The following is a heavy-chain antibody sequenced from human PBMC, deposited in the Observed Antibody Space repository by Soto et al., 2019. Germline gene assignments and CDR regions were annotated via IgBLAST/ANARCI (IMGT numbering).Heavy chain of an antibody. CDR2: IDWDDDK. V-gene: IGHV2-70*04. D-gene: IGHD4-17*01. J-gene: IGHJ4*02. Sequence: SGPTLVNPTHTLTLTCTFSGVSLSSKGMRVSWIRQPPGKALDWLARIDWDDDKFYSPSLRTRLTISKDTSKNQVVLTMTNVDGNCRANYYCARSPGGFTVANYCFDYCGQRTLFAVCS. CDR3: ARSPGGFTVANYCFDY. CDR1: GVSLSSKGMR.